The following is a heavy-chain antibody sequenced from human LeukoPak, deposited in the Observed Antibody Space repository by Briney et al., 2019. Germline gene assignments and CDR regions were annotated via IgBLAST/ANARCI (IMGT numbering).Heavy chain of an antibody. Sequence: SQTLSLTCAISGDXVSSNSAGWNWIRQSPSRGLEWLGRTYYRSKWYNDYAVSVKSRITINPDTSKNQFSLQLNSVTPEDTAVYYCAREADLATIPYLDYWGQGTLVTVSS. V-gene: IGHV6-1*01. CDR1: GDXVSSNSAG. J-gene: IGHJ4*02. D-gene: IGHD5-24*01. CDR3: AREADLATIPYLDY. CDR2: TYYRSKWYN.